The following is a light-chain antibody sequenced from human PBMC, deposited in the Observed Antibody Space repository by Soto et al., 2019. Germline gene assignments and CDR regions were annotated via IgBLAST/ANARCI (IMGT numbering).Light chain of an antibody. J-gene: IGLJ2*01. CDR1: SRDVGGYNY. CDR3: SSYAGSNTFI. CDR2: EVS. Sequence: QSALTQPPSASGSPGQSVTISCTGTSRDVGGYNYVSWYQQYPGKAPKLMIYEVSKGPSGVPDRFSGSKSGNTASLTVSGLQAEDEADYYCSSYAGSNTFIFGVGTKLNVL. V-gene: IGLV2-8*01.